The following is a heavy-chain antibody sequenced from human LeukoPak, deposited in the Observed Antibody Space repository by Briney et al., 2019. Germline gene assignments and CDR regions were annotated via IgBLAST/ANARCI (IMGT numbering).Heavy chain of an antibody. J-gene: IGHJ5*02. CDR1: GYTFTSYY. CDR2: FDPEDGET. D-gene: IGHD3-9*01. Sequence: ASVKVSCKASGYTFTSYYMHWVRQARGKGLEGMGGFDPEDGETIYAQKFQGRVTMTEDTSTDTAYMELSSLRSENTAVYYCATGTKIYDILTGQGSNWFDPWGQGTLVTVSS. CDR3: ATGTKIYDILTGQGSNWFDP. V-gene: IGHV1-24*01.